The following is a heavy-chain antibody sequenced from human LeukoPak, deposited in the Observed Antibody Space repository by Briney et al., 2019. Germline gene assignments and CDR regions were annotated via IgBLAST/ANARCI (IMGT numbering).Heavy chain of an antibody. CDR1: GFTFSTYS. D-gene: IGHD3-16*01. Sequence: GGSLRLSCAASGFTFSTYSLSWVRQAPGKGLEWVSSISSSSTYMYYADSVKGRFTISRDNAKNSLYLHMNSLRGDDTAVYYCARVGYESGLAAFDIWGQGTRVTVSS. CDR2: ISSSSTYM. V-gene: IGHV3-21*01. CDR3: ARVGYESGLAAFDI. J-gene: IGHJ3*02.